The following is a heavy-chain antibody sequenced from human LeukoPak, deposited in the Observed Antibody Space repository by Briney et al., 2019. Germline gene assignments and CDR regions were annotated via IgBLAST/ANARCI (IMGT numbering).Heavy chain of an antibody. V-gene: IGHV4-39*07. CDR2: IHYNGKA. CDR1: GGSISSSNYY. J-gene: IGHJ4*02. Sequence: SETLSLTCTVSGGSISSSNYYWGWIRQAPGKGLEWIGSIHYNGKAYYNPSRESRVTISVDTSRNQFSLKLVSVTAADTAVYYCARLSGEIIVVGAGIDSWGQGTLVIVSS. D-gene: IGHD2-15*01. CDR3: ARLSGEIIVVGAGIDS.